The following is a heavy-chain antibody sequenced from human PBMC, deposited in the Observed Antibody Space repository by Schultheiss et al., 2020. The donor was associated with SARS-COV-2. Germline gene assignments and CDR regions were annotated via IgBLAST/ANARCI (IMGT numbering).Heavy chain of an antibody. CDR3: VREWPGLWFGLQDY. CDR1: GFTFSSYA. J-gene: IGHJ4*02. D-gene: IGHD3-10*01. Sequence: GESLKISCAASGFTFSSYAMSWVRQAPGKGLGWVSAISGSGGSTYYADSVKGRFTISRDNSQNTLYLQMNSLRAEDTAVYYCVREWPGLWFGLQDYWGQGTLVTVSS. V-gene: IGHV3-23*01. CDR2: ISGSGGST.